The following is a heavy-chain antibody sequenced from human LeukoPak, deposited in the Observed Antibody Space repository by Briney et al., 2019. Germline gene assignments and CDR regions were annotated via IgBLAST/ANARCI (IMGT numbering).Heavy chain of an antibody. Sequence: SETLSLTCTVSGGSLSSSSYYWGWIRQPPGKGLEWIGSIYYSGSTYYNPYLKSRVTISVDTSKNQFSLKLSSVTAADTAVYYCASEKDCSGGSCPFDYWGQGTLVTVSS. CDR1: GGSLSSSSYY. J-gene: IGHJ4*02. CDR2: IYYSGST. D-gene: IGHD2-15*01. CDR3: ASEKDCSGGSCPFDY. V-gene: IGHV4-39*01.